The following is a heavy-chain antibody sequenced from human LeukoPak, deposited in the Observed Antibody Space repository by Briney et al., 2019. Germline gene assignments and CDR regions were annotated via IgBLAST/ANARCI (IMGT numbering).Heavy chain of an antibody. D-gene: IGHD3-16*01. CDR1: GFTFSSYG. V-gene: IGHV3-30*02. CDR2: IWYGGSNK. Sequence: GGSLRLSCAASGFTFSSYGMHWVRQAPGKGLEWVAVIWYGGSNKYYADSVKGRFTISRDNSKNTLYLQMNSLRAEDTAVYYCAKDPLRGGEGYFDYWGQGTLVTVSS. CDR3: AKDPLRGGEGYFDY. J-gene: IGHJ4*02.